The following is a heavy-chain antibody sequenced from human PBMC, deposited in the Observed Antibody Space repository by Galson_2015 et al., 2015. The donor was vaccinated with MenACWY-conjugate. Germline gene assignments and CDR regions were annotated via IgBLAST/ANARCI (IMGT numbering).Heavy chain of an antibody. Sequence: NPSLKSRVTISIDTSKSQFSLNLSSVTAADTAVYYCARRVRTAAGWDGGPKNWFDPWGQGILVTVSS. J-gene: IGHJ5*02. CDR3: ARRVRTAAGWDGGPKNWFDP. V-gene: IGHV4-59*08. D-gene: IGHD6-13*01.